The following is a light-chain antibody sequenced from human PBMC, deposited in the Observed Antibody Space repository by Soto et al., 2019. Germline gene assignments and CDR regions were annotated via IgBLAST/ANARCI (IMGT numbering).Light chain of an antibody. CDR1: ASDIGRYNY. CDR3: NSYTTISTYV. CDR2: EVT. J-gene: IGLJ1*01. V-gene: IGLV2-8*01. Sequence: QSVLTQPPSASGSPGQSVTISCIGTASDIGRYNYVSWYQHHPGKAPKLIIYEVTKRPSGVPDRFSGSKSGNTASLTVSGLQADDEADYYCNSYTTISTYVFGTGTKVTVL.